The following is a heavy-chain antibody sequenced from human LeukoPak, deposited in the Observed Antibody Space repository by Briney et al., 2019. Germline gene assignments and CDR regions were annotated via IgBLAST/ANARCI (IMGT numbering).Heavy chain of an antibody. CDR1: GGSISSYY. CDR3: ARADSYGLYGMDV. J-gene: IGHJ6*02. D-gene: IGHD5-18*01. CDR2: IYYSGST. Sequence: TSETLSLTCTVSGGSISSYYWSWIRQPPGKGLEWIGYIYYSGSTNYNPSLKSRVTISVDTSKNQFSLELSSVTAADTAVYYCARADSYGLYGMDVWGQGTSVTVSS. V-gene: IGHV4-59*01.